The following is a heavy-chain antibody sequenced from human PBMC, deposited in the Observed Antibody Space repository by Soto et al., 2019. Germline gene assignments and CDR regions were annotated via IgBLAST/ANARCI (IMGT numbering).Heavy chain of an antibody. J-gene: IGHJ4*02. V-gene: IGHV3-9*01. Sequence: DVKLVESGGGWVQPGRSLRLSCAASGFSFDDYAMHWVRQLPGKGLEWVAGIGWRSFTLGYANSVKGRFTISRDNAQNFLYLQMDDLRAEDSALYFCAKDRLASSRGRFDVWGQGTLVTVSS. CDR3: AKDRLASSRGRFDV. CDR2: IGWRSFTL. D-gene: IGHD2-21*01. CDR1: GFSFDDYA.